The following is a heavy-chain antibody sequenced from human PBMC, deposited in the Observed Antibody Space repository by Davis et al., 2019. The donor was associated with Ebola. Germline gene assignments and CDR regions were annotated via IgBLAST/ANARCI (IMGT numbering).Heavy chain of an antibody. CDR2: IHSGGAT. Sequence: GGSLRLSCAPSGFIVSNNDMTWVRQAPGKGLEWVSVIHSGGATYYADSVQGRFTISRNNRKNTLYLQMNSLRAEDTAVYYCAREAYYYHGMDVWGQGTTVTV. CDR3: AREAYYYHGMDV. CDR1: GFIVSNND. J-gene: IGHJ6*02. V-gene: IGHV3-53*04.